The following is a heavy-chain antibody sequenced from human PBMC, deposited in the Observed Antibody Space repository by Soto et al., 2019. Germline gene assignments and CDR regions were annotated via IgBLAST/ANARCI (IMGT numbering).Heavy chain of an antibody. CDR3: ARDVTRGGAFDV. V-gene: IGHV4-59*01. Sequence: SETPSLTCIVSGGSFSSYFRTWIRQPPGKGLEWLGYSYSGGITNYNPSLKSRVTISLDTSKNQFSLRLDSVTAADTALYFCARDVTRGGAFDVWGLGTMVTVSS. CDR1: GGSFSSYF. D-gene: IGHD3-10*01. CDR2: SYSGGIT. J-gene: IGHJ3*01.